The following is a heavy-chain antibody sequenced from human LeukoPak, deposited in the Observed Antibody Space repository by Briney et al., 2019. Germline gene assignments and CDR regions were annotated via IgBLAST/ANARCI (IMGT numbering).Heavy chain of an antibody. Sequence: SQTLSLTCAISGDSVSSNSAAWNWIRQSPSRGLEWLGRTYYRSKWYNDYAVSVKSRITINPDTSKNQFSLQLNSVTPEDTAVYYCARTRLGAYSSSWYEPSYNWFDPWGQGTLVTVSS. CDR2: TYYRSKWYN. V-gene: IGHV6-1*01. CDR3: ARTRLGAYSSSWYEPSYNWFDP. J-gene: IGHJ5*02. CDR1: GDSVSSNSAA. D-gene: IGHD6-13*01.